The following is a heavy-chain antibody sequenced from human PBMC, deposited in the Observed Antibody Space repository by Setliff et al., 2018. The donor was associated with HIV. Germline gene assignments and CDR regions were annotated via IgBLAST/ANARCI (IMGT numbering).Heavy chain of an antibody. V-gene: IGHV1-46*03. CDR1: GYTFTSYY. J-gene: IGHJ3*02. Sequence: ASVKVSCKASGYTFTSYYMHWVRQAPGQGLEWMGVINPSGGSTSYAQKFQGRVTMTRDTSTSTVYMELSSLRSEDTAVYYCARDRNVVVVAAYAFDIWGQVTMVTVSS. D-gene: IGHD2-15*01. CDR2: INPSGGST. CDR3: ARDRNVVVVAAYAFDI.